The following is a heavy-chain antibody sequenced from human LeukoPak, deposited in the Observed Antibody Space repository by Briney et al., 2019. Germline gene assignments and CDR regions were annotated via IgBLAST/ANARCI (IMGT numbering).Heavy chain of an antibody. Sequence: SETLSLTCTVSGGSISSSSYYWGWIRQPPGKGLEWIGNIYYTGSTYYNPSLKSRVTISVETSKNQFSLKLSSVTAADTAVYYCARDRYYYDSSGYSLDYWGQGTLVTVSS. CDR1: GGSISSSSYY. CDR2: IYYTGST. D-gene: IGHD3-22*01. J-gene: IGHJ4*02. V-gene: IGHV4-39*07. CDR3: ARDRYYYDSSGYSLDY.